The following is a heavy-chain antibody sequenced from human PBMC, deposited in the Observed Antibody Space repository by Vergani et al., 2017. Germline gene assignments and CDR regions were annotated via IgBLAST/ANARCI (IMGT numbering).Heavy chain of an antibody. Sequence: ELQLVESGGGLVQPGGSLRLSCAASGYTVSGNYMTWVRQATGKVLEWVSHIYSGDETYYADSVKGRVTISRDTSKNSLHLQINNLRVEDTAVYYCARWKYYVSVTYVDPWGQGTLVTVSS. D-gene: IGHD3-10*01. CDR2: IYSGDET. CDR3: ARWKYYVSVTYVDP. V-gene: IGHV3-66*02. CDR1: GYTVSGNY. J-gene: IGHJ5*02.